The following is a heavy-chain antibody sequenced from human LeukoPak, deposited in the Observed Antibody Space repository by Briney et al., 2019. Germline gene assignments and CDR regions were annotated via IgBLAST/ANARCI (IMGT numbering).Heavy chain of an antibody. CDR3: ARTTVVAKYFDY. Sequence: PSETLSLTCTVSGGSISSGGYYWSWTRQHPGKGLEWIGYIYYGGSTYYNPSLKSRLTISVDTSKNQFSLKLSSVTAADTAVYYCARTTVVAKYFDYWGQGTLVTVSS. CDR1: GGSISSGGYY. V-gene: IGHV4-31*03. J-gene: IGHJ4*02. D-gene: IGHD4-23*01. CDR2: IYYGGST.